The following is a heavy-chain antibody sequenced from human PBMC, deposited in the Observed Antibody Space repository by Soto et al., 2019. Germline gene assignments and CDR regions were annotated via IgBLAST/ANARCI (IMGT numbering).Heavy chain of an antibody. CDR1: GFTFSSYA. CDR2: IGESGTPT. V-gene: IGHV3-23*01. Sequence: EVQLLESGGGLVQPGGSLRLSCAASGFTFSSYAMKWVRQAPGKGLEWVSLIGESGTPTYYADSVKGRFTISRDNSGNTLFLEMYSLRAEDTAVYYCARYIPGVSYYGMDVWDQGTTVTVSS. D-gene: IGHD2-2*01. J-gene: IGHJ6*02. CDR3: ARYIPGVSYYGMDV.